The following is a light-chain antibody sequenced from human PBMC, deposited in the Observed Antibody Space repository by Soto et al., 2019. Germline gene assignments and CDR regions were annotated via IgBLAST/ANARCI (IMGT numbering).Light chain of an antibody. J-gene: IGKJ1*01. Sequence: DIQMTHSPSTLSACVGDTVTITCRASESIDNWLAWYQQKPGKAPKLLIFAASTLVRGVPSRFSGRGSGTEFTLTISSLQADDYATFYCQQYHTDWTFGQGTKVDIK. CDR1: ESIDNW. CDR3: QQYHTDWT. V-gene: IGKV1-5*01. CDR2: AAS.